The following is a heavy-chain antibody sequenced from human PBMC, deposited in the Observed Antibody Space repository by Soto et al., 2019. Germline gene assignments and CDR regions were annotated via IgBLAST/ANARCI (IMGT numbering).Heavy chain of an antibody. V-gene: IGHV4-4*07. CDR3: VRDGSKSLRDWFDP. CDR1: GGSISKFY. CDR2: VYATGTT. Sequence: LTCNVSGGSISKFYWAWIRKTAGNGLEWMGRVYATGTTDYNPSLRSRVAMSVDISKKTFSLRLRSVTGADSGVYYCVRDGSKSLRDWFDPWGQGILVTVSS. J-gene: IGHJ5*02.